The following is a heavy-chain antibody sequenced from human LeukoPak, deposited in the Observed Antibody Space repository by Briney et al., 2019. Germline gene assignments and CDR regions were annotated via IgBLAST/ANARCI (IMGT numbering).Heavy chain of an antibody. Sequence: ASVKVSCKASGYTFTGYCMHWVRQAPGQGLEWMGWINPNSGGTNYAQKFQGRVTMTRDTSISTAYMELSRLRSDDTAVYYCARDHCSSTSCRNVGHWFDPWGQGTLVTVSP. CDR2: INPNSGGT. CDR1: GYTFTGYC. V-gene: IGHV1-2*02. J-gene: IGHJ5*02. D-gene: IGHD2-2*01. CDR3: ARDHCSSTSCRNVGHWFDP.